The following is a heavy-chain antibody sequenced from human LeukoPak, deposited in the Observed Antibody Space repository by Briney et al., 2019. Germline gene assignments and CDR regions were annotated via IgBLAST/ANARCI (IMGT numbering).Heavy chain of an antibody. D-gene: IGHD3-22*01. CDR2: IIPILGIA. V-gene: IGHV1-69*04. CDR1: GGTFSSYA. J-gene: IGHJ4*02. Sequence: SVKVSCKASGGTFSSYAISWVRQAPGQGLEWMGRIIPILGIASYAQKFQGRVTITADKSTSTAYMELSSLRSEDTAVYYCASSLSGGYSYFDYWGQGTLVTVSS. CDR3: ASSLSGGYSYFDY.